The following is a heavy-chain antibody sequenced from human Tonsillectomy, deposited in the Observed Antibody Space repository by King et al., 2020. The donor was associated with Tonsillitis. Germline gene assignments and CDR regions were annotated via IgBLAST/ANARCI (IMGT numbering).Heavy chain of an antibody. CDR2: ISGSGGTP. CDR3: AKDLVVVTAIPGNCFDY. D-gene: IGHD2-21*02. J-gene: IGHJ4*02. Sequence: VQLVESGGVLVQTGGSLRLSCAASGFTFSSYAMSWVRQAPGKGLEWVSAISGSGGTPYYADSVKGRFTISRDNSKNTLYLQMNSLRAEDTAVYYCAKDLVVVTAIPGNCFDYWGQGTLVTVSS. CDR1: GFTFSSYA. V-gene: IGHV3-23*04.